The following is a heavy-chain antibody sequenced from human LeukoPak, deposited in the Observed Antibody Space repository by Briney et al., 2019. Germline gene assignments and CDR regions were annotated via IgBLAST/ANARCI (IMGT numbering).Heavy chain of an antibody. CDR2: IYSGGST. CDR1: GVTVSSNY. Sequence: GGSLRLSCAASGVTVSSNYMSWVRQAPGKGLEWVSVIYSGGSTYYADSVKGRFTISRDNSKNTLYLQMNSLRADDTAVYYCARVTSSGWYTLDYWGQGTLVTVSS. D-gene: IGHD6-19*01. CDR3: ARVTSSGWYTLDY. V-gene: IGHV3-53*01. J-gene: IGHJ4*02.